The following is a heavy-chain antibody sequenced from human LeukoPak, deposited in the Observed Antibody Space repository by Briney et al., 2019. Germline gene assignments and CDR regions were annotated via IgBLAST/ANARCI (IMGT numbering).Heavy chain of an antibody. CDR3: ARVNYYYGSGSYSYYYGMDV. CDR2: SNPNSGGT. Sequence: ASVKVSCRASGYTFTGCYMHWVRQAPGQGLEWMGWSNPNSGGTGCAQKFQGRVTVARDTSIGTAYMELSRLRSDDTAVYYCARVNYYYGSGSYSYYYGMDVWGQGPTVTVSS. V-gene: IGHV1-2*02. D-gene: IGHD3-10*01. CDR1: GYTFTGCY. J-gene: IGHJ6*02.